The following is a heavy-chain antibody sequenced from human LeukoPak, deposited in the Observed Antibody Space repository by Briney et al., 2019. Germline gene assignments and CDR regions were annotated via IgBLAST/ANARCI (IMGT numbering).Heavy chain of an antibody. D-gene: IGHD1-26*01. CDR1: GFTFSSYG. J-gene: IGHJ4*02. V-gene: IGHV3-30*18. CDR2: ISYDGSNK. Sequence: GGSLRLSCAASGFTFSSYGMHWVRQAPGKGLEWVAVISYDGSNKYYADSVKGRFTISRDNSKNTLYLQMNSLRAEDTAVYYCAKVQYSGSYYGTVDYWGQGTLVTVSS. CDR3: AKVQYSGSYYGTVDY.